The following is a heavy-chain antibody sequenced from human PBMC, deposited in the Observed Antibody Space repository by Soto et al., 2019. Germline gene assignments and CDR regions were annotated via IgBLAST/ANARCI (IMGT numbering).Heavy chain of an antibody. D-gene: IGHD6-13*01. Sequence: LRLSCAASGFTFSSYAMNWVRQAPGKGLEWVSVISGSGGSTYYADSVKGRFTISRDNSKNTLYLQMNSLRAEDTAVYYCARRSSSWYFDYWGQGTLVTVSS. CDR1: GFTFSSYA. CDR3: ARRSSSWYFDY. J-gene: IGHJ4*02. CDR2: ISGSGGST. V-gene: IGHV3-23*01.